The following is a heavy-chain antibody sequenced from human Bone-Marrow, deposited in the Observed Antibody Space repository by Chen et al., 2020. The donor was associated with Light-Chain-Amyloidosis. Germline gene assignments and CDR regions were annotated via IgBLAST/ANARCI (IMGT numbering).Heavy chain of an antibody. D-gene: IGHD3-22*01. CDR2: INPKSGAT. CDR3: IFRGPDFDT. CDR1: GYTFTAHF. V-gene: IGHV1-2*02. J-gene: IGHJ4*02. Sequence: QVQLVQSGAEVKRPGASVKVYCEASGYTFTAHFMYWVRQAPGQGPEWMGWINPKSGATTYVQKFQGRLSLTRDTSISTAYMELSSLRSDDTAVYYCIFRGPDFDTWGRGSLVTVSS.